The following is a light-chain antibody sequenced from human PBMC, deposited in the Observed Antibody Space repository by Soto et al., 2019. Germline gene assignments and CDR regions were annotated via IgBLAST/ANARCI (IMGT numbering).Light chain of an antibody. CDR3: QQYNSYRT. CDR2: AAS. V-gene: IGKV1-5*01. CDR1: QSISSW. J-gene: IGKJ1*01. Sequence: DIHMTPSPSTLSASVGSRVTITCRASQSISSWLAWYQQKPGKAPKLLIYAASSLQSGVPSRFSGSGSGTEFTLTISSPQPEEFATDDCQQYNSYRTCGQGTKVDIK.